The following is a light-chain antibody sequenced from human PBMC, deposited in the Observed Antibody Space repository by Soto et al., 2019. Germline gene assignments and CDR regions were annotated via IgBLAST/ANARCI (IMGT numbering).Light chain of an antibody. J-gene: IGLJ3*02. CDR1: NSDVGGYNY. CDR2: GVS. CDR3: CSYVYTDTWV. V-gene: IGLV2-11*01. Sequence: QSALTQPRSVSGSPGQSVTISCTGTNSDVGGYNYVSWYQQYPGKAPKLMISGVSERPSGVPDRFSGSKSGNTASLTISALQAEGEADYDCCSYVYTDTWVFGGGTKLTVL.